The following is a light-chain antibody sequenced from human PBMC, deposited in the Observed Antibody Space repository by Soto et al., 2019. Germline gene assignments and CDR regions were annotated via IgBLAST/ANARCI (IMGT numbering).Light chain of an antibody. CDR3: SSYTSSSILWV. V-gene: IGLV2-14*01. CDR1: SSDVGGYNY. Sequence: QSALTQPASVSGSPGQSITISCTGTSSDVGGYNYVSWYQQHPGKAPKLMIYEVSNRPSGVSNRFSGSKSGNTASLTISGRQAEDEADYYCSSYTSSSILWVFGGGTKLTVL. J-gene: IGLJ3*02. CDR2: EVS.